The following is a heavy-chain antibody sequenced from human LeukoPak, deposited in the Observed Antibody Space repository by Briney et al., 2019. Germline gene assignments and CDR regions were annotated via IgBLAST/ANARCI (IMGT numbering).Heavy chain of an antibody. V-gene: IGHV4-30-2*01. CDR2: IYHSGST. CDR3: ARSCSGGRCYNWFDP. Sequence: SETLSLTCAVSGGSISSGGYSWSWIRQPPGKGLEWIGYIYHSGSTYYNPSLKSRVTISVDRSKNQFSLKLSSVTAADTAVYYCARSCSGGRCYNWFDPWGQGTLVTVSS. D-gene: IGHD2-15*01. CDR1: GGSISSGGYS. J-gene: IGHJ5*02.